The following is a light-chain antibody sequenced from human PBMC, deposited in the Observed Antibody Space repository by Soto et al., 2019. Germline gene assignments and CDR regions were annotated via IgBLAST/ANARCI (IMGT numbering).Light chain of an antibody. CDR3: CSYAGTDTYV. CDR1: SSDVGSYSL. CDR2: EGS. V-gene: IGLV2-23*01. Sequence: QSALTQPASVSGSPGQSITISCTGTSSDVGSYSLVSWYQQHPGKAPKLMIYEGSTRPAGVSNRFSGSKSGNTASLTISGLQAEDEADYYCCSYAGTDTYVFGTGTKLTVL. J-gene: IGLJ1*01.